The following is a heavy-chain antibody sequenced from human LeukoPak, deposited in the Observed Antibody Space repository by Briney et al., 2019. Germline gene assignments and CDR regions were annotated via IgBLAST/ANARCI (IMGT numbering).Heavy chain of an antibody. J-gene: IGHJ4*02. V-gene: IGHV3-21*01. CDR2: ISSSSSYI. Sequence: PGGFLRISCAAPGFTFSSFRIKWGRPAPGKGLGWGSSISSSSSYIYYADSVKGRFTISRDNAKNSLYLQMNSLRAEDTAVYYCARDPMATIGDYFDYWGQGTLVTVSS. CDR1: GFTFSSFR. D-gene: IGHD5-24*01. CDR3: ARDPMATIGDYFDY.